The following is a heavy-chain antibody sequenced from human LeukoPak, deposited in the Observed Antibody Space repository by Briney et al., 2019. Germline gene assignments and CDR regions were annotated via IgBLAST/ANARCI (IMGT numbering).Heavy chain of an antibody. D-gene: IGHD3-3*01. Sequence: ASVKVSCKASGNTFASYINWVRQATGQGLEWLGWMNPSTGNTGFAQRFQGRVTMTKDTSISTAYMELSSLRSEDTAVYYCARDLSGYSDYYFDYWGQGTLVTVSS. CDR1: GNTFASY. V-gene: IGHV1-8*01. CDR2: MNPSTGNT. CDR3: ARDLSGYSDYYFDY. J-gene: IGHJ4*02.